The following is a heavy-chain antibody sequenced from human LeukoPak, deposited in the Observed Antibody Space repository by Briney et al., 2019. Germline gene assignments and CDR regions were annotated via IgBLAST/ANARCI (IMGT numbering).Heavy chain of an antibody. CDR1: GGSISSYY. D-gene: IGHD6-13*01. V-gene: IGHV4-4*07. J-gene: IGHJ4*02. Sequence: SETLSLTCTVSGGSISSYYWSWIRQPAGKGLEWIVRIYSTGSTNYNPSLKSRVTMSVDTSKNQFSLRLRSVTAADTAVYYCARQIASAGTAGLDFWGQGALVTVSS. CDR2: IYSTGST. CDR3: ARQIASAGTAGLDF.